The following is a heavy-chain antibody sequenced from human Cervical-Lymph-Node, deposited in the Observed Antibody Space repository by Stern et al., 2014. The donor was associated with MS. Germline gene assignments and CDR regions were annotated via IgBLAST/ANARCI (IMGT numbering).Heavy chain of an antibody. CDR1: GYSFTSYW. CDR3: ARPKDYGDFKN. D-gene: IGHD4-17*01. CDR2: IFPGDSDT. V-gene: IGHV5-51*03. J-gene: IGHJ4*02. Sequence: VQLVESGAEVKKPGESLKISCQGSGYSFTSYWIGWVRQMPGKGLEWMGSIFPGDSDTRYSASFQGQVTISADKSNRTAYLQWSSLKASDTAMYYCARPKDYGDFKNWGQGTLVTVSS.